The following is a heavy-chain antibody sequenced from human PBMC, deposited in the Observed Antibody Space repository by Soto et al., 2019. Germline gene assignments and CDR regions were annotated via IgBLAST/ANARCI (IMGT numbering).Heavy chain of an antibody. J-gene: IGHJ3*02. CDR3: EGELWWPAFDI. D-gene: IGHD2-21*01. CDR2: ISHTGST. Sequence: SMALPCAVSGVSVTIGQAASWRWIRQPPGKGLEWIGSISHTGSTSYNPSLKSRLTISVDKSKNQFSLKLSSVTAADTAVYYCEGELWWPAFDIWGQGTMVTVSS. CDR1: GVSVTIGQAAS. V-gene: IGHV4-30-2*01.